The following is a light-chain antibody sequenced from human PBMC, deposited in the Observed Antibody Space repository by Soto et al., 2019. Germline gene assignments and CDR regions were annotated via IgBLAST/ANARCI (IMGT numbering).Light chain of an antibody. V-gene: IGKV1-39*01. CDR2: AAS. CDR3: QQHYITPWT. Sequence: DIQMTRSPSSLSASVGDSVTITCRASQSISSYLNWYQQKPGKAPNLLIYAASSLQSGVPSRFSGSGSGTDFTLTISSLQSEDFATYYCQQHYITPWTFGQGTKVDIK. J-gene: IGKJ1*01. CDR1: QSISSY.